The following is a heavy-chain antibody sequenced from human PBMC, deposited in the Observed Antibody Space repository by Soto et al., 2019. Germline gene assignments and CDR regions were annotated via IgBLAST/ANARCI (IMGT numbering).Heavy chain of an antibody. CDR1: GFTFSSYA. V-gene: IGHV3-30-3*01. D-gene: IGHD2-2*01. CDR3: ARPYCSSTSCYDYY. Sequence: GGSLRLSCAASGFTFSSYAMHWVRQAPGKGLEWVAVISYDGSNKYYADSVKGRFTISRDNSRNTLYLQMNSLRAEDTAVYYCARPYCSSTSCYDYYWGQGTLVTVSS. J-gene: IGHJ4*02. CDR2: ISYDGSNK.